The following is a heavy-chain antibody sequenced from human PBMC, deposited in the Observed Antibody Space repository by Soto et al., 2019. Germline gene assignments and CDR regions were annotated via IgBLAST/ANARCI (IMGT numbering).Heavy chain of an antibody. J-gene: IGHJ4*02. CDR2: ISAHNGNK. CDR3: ARGRYGDY. CDR1: GYTFTSYG. V-gene: IGHV1-18*01. Sequence: QVHLVQSGAEVKKPGASVKVSCKASGYTFTSYGITWVRQAPGQGLEWMGWISAHNGNKDYAQKLQGRVIVTRDTSTSTAYMELRSLRSDDTAVYYCARGRYGDYWGQGALVTFSS. D-gene: IGHD1-1*01.